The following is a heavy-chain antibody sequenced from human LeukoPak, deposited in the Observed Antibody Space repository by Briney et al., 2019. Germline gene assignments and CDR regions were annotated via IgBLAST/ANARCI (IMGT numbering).Heavy chain of an antibody. Sequence: SETLSLTCTVSGGSISSYYWSWIRQPPGKGLEWIGYIYYSGSTNYNPSLKSRVTISVDTSKNQFSLKLSSVAAADTAVYYCARLGVTTYYFDYWGQGTLGTVSA. V-gene: IGHV4-59*01. CDR3: ARLGVTTYYFDY. CDR2: IYYSGST. D-gene: IGHD4-11*01. J-gene: IGHJ4*02. CDR1: GGSISSYY.